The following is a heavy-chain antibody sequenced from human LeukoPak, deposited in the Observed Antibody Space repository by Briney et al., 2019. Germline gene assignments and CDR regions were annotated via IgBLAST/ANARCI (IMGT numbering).Heavy chain of an antibody. CDR2: INPSGGST. Sequence: ASVKVSCKASGYTFTSYYMHWVRQAPGQGLEWMGIINPSGGSTSYAQKFQGRVTMTRDTSTSTVYMELSSLRSEDTAVCYCARDSSPSHCSSTSCYTGGVDYWGQGTLVTVSS. CDR1: GYTFTSYY. V-gene: IGHV1-46*01. CDR3: ARDSSPSHCSSTSCYTGGVDY. D-gene: IGHD2-2*02. J-gene: IGHJ4*02.